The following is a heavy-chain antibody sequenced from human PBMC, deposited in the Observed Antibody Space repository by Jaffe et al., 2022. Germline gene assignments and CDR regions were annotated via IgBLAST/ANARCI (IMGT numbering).Heavy chain of an antibody. D-gene: IGHD3-10*01. CDR1: GYSFTSYW. Sequence: EVQLVQSGAEVKKPGESLKISCKGSGYSFTSYWIGWVRQMPGKGLEWMGIIHPGKSETRYSPSFQGQVTMSADKSISTAYLQWSSLKAADTAIFYCVRLQYYGSGTVLFFDYWGQGALVTVSS. V-gene: IGHV5-51*03. CDR2: IHPGKSET. CDR3: VRLQYYGSGTVLFFDY. J-gene: IGHJ4*02.